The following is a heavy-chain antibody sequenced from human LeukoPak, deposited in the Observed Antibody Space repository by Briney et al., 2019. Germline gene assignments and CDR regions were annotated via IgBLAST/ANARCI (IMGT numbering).Heavy chain of an antibody. CDR1: GFTFSSYS. CDR2: ISSSSSYI. V-gene: IGHV3-21*01. J-gene: IGHJ5*02. Sequence: SGGSLRLSCAASGFTFSSYSMNWVRQAPGKGLEWVSSISSSSSYIYYADSVKGRFTISRDNSKNTLYLQMNSLRAEDTAVYYCAKRGFLNWFDPWGQGTLVTVSS. CDR3: AKRGFLNWFDP. D-gene: IGHD2-15*01.